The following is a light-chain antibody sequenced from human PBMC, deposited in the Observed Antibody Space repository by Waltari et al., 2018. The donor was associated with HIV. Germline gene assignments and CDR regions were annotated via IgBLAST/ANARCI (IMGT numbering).Light chain of an antibody. CDR1: NSNIGSNY. CDR3: AAWDDRLNLV. CDR2: KNN. V-gene: IGLV1-47*01. Sequence: QSVLTQPPSASGTPGQRATISCFGSNSNIGSNYVYRYQQLPGMAPKLLIYKNNQRPSGVPYRFSGSKSGTSASLAISGLRSEDEADYYCAAWDDRLNLVFGGGTKLTVL. J-gene: IGLJ2*01.